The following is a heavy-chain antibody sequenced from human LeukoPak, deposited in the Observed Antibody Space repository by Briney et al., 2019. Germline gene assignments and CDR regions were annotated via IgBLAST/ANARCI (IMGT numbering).Heavy chain of an antibody. D-gene: IGHD6-19*01. CDR3: ARSLRPGIAVD. V-gene: IGHV4-59*01. CDR2: IFYSGNT. J-gene: IGHJ4*02. CDR1: GGSFGGYY. Sequence: SETLSLTCAVYGGSFGGYYWSWIRQSPGKGLEWIGYIFYSGNTNYSPSLKSRVTISVDTSKNQFSLKLSSVTAADTAVYYCARSLRPGIAVDWGQGTLVTVSS.